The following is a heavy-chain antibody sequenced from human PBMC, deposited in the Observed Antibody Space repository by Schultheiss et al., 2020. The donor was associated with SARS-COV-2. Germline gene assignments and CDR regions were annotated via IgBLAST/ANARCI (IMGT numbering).Heavy chain of an antibody. Sequence: GESLKISCAASGFTVSSNYMSWVRQAPGKGLEWVSSISSSSSYIYYADSVKGRFTISRDNAKNSLYLQMNSLRAEDTAVYYCARVRSGSYWFSYWGQGTLVTVSS. CDR2: ISSSSSYI. CDR1: GFTVSSNY. D-gene: IGHD1-26*01. CDR3: ARVRSGSYWFSY. J-gene: IGHJ4*02. V-gene: IGHV3-21*01.